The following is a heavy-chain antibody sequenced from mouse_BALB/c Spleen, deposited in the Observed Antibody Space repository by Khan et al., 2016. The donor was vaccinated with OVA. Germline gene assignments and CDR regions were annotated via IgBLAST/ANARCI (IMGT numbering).Heavy chain of an antibody. J-gene: IGHJ1*01. V-gene: IGHV9-1*02. CDR3: ARGASYWYFDV. Sequence: QVQLKQSGPELKKPGETVKISCEASGYTFTNYGMNWVKQAPGKGLKWMGWINTYTGEPTYTDDFKGRFAFSLETSASTAYLQINNLKNEDMATYFCARGASYWYFDVWGAGTTVTVSS. CDR1: GYTFTNYG. CDR2: INTYTGEP.